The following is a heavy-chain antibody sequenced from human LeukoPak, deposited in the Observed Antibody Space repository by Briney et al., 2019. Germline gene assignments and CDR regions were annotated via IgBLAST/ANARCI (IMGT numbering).Heavy chain of an antibody. CDR3: AGSVVTAISWFDP. J-gene: IGHJ5*02. D-gene: IGHD2-21*02. Sequence: GASVKVSCKASGDTFSSYAISWVRQAPGQGLEWMGGIIPILGTANYAQKFQGRVTITTDESTSTAYMELSSLRSEDTAVYYCAGSVVTAISWFDPWGQGTLVTVSS. V-gene: IGHV1-69*05. CDR2: IIPILGTA. CDR1: GDTFSSYA.